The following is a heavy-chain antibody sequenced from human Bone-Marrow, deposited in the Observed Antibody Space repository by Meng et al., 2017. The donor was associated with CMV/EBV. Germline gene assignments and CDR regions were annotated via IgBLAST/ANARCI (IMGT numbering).Heavy chain of an antibody. Sequence: SGGNFSSYAISWVRQAPGQGREWMGGIIPIFGTANYAQKFQGRVTITTDESTSTAYMELSSLRSEDTAVYYCAREFRGYYDSSGYFDYWGQGTLVTVSS. V-gene: IGHV1-69*05. J-gene: IGHJ4*02. CDR2: IIPIFGTA. CDR1: GGNFSSYA. CDR3: AREFRGYYDSSGYFDY. D-gene: IGHD3-22*01.